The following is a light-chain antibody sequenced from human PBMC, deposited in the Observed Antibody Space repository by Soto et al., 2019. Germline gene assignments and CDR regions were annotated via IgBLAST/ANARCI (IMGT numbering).Light chain of an antibody. Sequence: QSVLTQPASVSGSPGQSIAISCTGTSSDVGGYNYVSWYQQHPGKAPKLLLSEVSNRPSGVSDRFSGSKSGNTASLTISGLQSQDEADYYCSSFTSAYTFVFGTGTKVPS. CDR2: EVS. CDR3: SSFTSAYTFV. V-gene: IGLV2-14*01. CDR1: SSDVGGYNY. J-gene: IGLJ1*01.